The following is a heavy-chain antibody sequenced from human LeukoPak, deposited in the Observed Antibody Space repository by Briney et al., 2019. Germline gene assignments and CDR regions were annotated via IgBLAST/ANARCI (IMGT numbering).Heavy chain of an antibody. J-gene: IGHJ3*02. CDR3: ARYSTVTTYDAFDI. Sequence: PSETLSLTCAVSGYSISSGYYWGWIRQPPGKGLEWIGSIYHSASTYYNPSLKSRVTISVDTSKNQFSLKLSSVTAADTAVYYCARYSTVTTYDAFDIWGQGTMVTVSS. D-gene: IGHD4-17*01. CDR1: GYSISSGYY. CDR2: IYHSAST. V-gene: IGHV4-38-2*01.